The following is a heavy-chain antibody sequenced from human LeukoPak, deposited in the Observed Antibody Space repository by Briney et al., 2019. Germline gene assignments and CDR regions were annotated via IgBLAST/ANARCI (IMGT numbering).Heavy chain of an antibody. CDR1: GFTFSSYA. J-gene: IGHJ4*02. Sequence: AGTLRLSCVASGFTFSSYAMSWVPQAPGKGLQGLSAISGSGGSTYYADSVKRRFTISRDNSKNTLYLQMNSLRAEDTAVYYCAKGPKWELGYWGQGTLVTVSS. CDR2: ISGSGGST. D-gene: IGHD1-26*01. CDR3: AKGPKWELGY. V-gene: IGHV3-23*01.